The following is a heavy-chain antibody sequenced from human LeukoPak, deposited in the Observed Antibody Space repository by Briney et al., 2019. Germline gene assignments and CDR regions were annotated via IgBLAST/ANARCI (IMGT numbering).Heavy chain of an antibody. CDR2: IKQDGSEK. D-gene: IGHD2-2*01. CDR1: GFTFSSYW. V-gene: IGHV3-7*01. Sequence: GGSLRLSCAASGFTFSSYWMSWVRQAPRKGLEWVANIKQDGSEKYYVDSVKGRFTISRDNAKNSLYLQMNSLRAEDTAVYYCARVIDCSSTSCYDVDWFDPWGQGTLVTVSS. CDR3: ARVIDCSSTSCYDVDWFDP. J-gene: IGHJ5*02.